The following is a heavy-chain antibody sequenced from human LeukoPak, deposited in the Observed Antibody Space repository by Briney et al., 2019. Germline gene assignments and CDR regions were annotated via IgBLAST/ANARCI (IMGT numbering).Heavy chain of an antibody. J-gene: IGHJ3*01. CDR3: TRDPRVVDV. CDR1: GFTFSSYW. Sequence: KSGGSLRLSCVASGFTFSSYWMTWVRQAPGEGLEWLSYISPRDTDINYADSVKGRFTISRDDATNSLYLQMNSLRDEDTAVYYCTRDPRVVDVWGQGTRVTVSS. CDR2: ISPRDTDI. V-gene: IGHV3-11*01.